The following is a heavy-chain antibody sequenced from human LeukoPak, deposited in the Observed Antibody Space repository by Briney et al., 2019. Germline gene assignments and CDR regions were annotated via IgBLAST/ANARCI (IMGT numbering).Heavy chain of an antibody. V-gene: IGHV1-69-2*01. CDR2: VDPEFDAT. D-gene: IGHD2-2*01. Sequence: ASVNVSCKSSGYIFTDYYMHWVRQTPGKGLQWMGRVDPEFDATIYGDDFQDRVTMRTDTSTDTAYLELSDLTSEDTGVYYCATIGDQRVLLYWGQGTPVTVSS. J-gene: IGHJ4*02. CDR3: ATIGDQRVLLY. CDR1: GYIFTDYY.